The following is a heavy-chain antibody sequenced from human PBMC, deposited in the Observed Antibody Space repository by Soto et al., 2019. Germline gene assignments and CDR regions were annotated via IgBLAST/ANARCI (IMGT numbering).Heavy chain of an antibody. J-gene: IGHJ1*01. CDR3: ARGGPPNTTGTTRYFQH. V-gene: IGHV1-69*06. D-gene: IGHD1-1*01. CDR2: IIPIFGTA. CDR1: GGTFSSYA. Sequence: GASVKVSCKASGGTFSSYAISWVRQAPGQGLEWMGGIIPIFGTANYAQKFQGRVTITADKSTSTAYMELSSLRSEDTAVYYCARGGPPNTTGTTRYFQHWGQGTLVTVSS.